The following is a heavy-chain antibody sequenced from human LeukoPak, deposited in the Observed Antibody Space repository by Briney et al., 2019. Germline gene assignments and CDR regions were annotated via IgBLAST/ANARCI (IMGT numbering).Heavy chain of an antibody. Sequence: PGGSLRLSCAASGFTFSSYWMHWVRQAPGKGLVWVSRINSDGSSTSYADSVKGRFTISRDNAKNTLYLQMNSLRAEDTAVYYCARAVHILYDYVWGSYNWFDPWGQGTLVTVSS. J-gene: IGHJ5*02. D-gene: IGHD3-16*01. V-gene: IGHV3-74*01. CDR3: ARAVHILYDYVWGSYNWFDP. CDR2: INSDGSST. CDR1: GFTFSSYW.